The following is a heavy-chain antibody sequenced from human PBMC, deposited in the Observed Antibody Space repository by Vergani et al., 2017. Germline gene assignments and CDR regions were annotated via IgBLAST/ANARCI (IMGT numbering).Heavy chain of an antibody. D-gene: IGHD2-2*01. CDR1: GYSFTSYW. CDR2: IYPGDSDT. CDR3: ARSIVVVPAAMSFDP. Sequence: EVQLVQSGAEVKKPGESLKISCKGSGYSFTSYWIGWVRQMPGKGLEWMGIIYPGDSDTRYSQSFQGQVTISADKSISTAYLQWSNLKASDTAMYYCARSIVVVPAAMSFDPWGQGTLVTVSS. V-gene: IGHV5-51*03. J-gene: IGHJ5*02.